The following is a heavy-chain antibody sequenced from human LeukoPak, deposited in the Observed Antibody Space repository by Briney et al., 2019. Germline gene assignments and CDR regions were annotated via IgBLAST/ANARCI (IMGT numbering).Heavy chain of an antibody. CDR1: GFTVSSSY. V-gene: IGHV3-53*05. D-gene: IGHD6-19*01. CDR3: AKNVFSSGWYTDI. Sequence: GGSLRLSCAASGFTVSSSYMSWVRQAPGKGLEWVSSIHSGGSTNYADSVKGRFTISRDNSKNTVYLQMNSLRAEDTALYYCAKNVFSSGWYTDIWGQGTMVTVSS. J-gene: IGHJ3*02. CDR2: IHSGGST.